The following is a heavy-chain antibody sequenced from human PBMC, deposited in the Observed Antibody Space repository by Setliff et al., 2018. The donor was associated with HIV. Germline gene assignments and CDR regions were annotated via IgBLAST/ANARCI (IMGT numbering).Heavy chain of an antibody. CDR3: AKDGGEVY. V-gene: IGHV1-18*01. Sequence: ASVKVSCKASGYTFTNYGITWVRQAPGQRLEWMGWINAGNGNTKYSQKFQGRVTMTRDTSISTAYMELSRLTSDDTAVYYCAKDGGEVYWGQGTLVTVSS. D-gene: IGHD2-21*01. CDR1: GYTFTNYG. CDR2: INAGNGNT. J-gene: IGHJ4*02.